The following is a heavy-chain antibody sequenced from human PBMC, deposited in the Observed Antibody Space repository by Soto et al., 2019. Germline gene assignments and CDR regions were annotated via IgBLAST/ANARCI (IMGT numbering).Heavy chain of an antibody. D-gene: IGHD3-10*01. J-gene: IGHJ3*02. CDR1: GFTLSDYY. V-gene: IGHV3-11*05. CDR3: AKGRYGESRYRPDAFDI. CDR2: SHNIRGHT. Sequence: QVQLVESGGGLVQPGGSLRLSCAASGFTLSDYYMSWIRQAPGKGLEWVSFSHNIRGHTNYAGSVKGRFTISRDSARNSLYLQMNTLRVEDTAVYYCAKGRYGESRYRPDAFDIWGQGTLVTVSS.